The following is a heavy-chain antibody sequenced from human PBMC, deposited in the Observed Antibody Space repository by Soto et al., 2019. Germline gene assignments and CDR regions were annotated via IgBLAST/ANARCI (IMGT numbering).Heavy chain of an antibody. CDR1: GFTFSSYG. CDR2: IWYDGSNK. CDR3: ARDRYSSGWYDLDY. J-gene: IGHJ4*02. Sequence: QVQLVECGGGVVQPGRSLRLSCAASGFTFSSYGMHWVRQAPGKGLEWVAVIWYDGSNKYYADSVKGRFTISRDNSKNTLYLQMNSLRAEDTAVYYCARDRYSSGWYDLDYWGQGTLVTVSS. D-gene: IGHD6-19*01. V-gene: IGHV3-33*01.